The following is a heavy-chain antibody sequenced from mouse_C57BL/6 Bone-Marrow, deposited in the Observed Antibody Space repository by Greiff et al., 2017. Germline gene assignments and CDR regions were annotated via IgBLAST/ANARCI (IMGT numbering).Heavy chain of an antibody. CDR1: GYTFTSYW. D-gene: IGHD1-1*01. Sequence: QVQLQQSGAELATPGASVKLSCKASGYTFTSYWMHWVKQRPGQGLEWIGYINPSSGYTKYNQKFKDKATLTADKSSSTAYMQLSSLTYEDSAVYYCARSYYYGSSHDYYAMDYWGQGTSVTVSS. CDR3: ARSYYYGSSHDYYAMDY. CDR2: INPSSGYT. J-gene: IGHJ4*01. V-gene: IGHV1-7*01.